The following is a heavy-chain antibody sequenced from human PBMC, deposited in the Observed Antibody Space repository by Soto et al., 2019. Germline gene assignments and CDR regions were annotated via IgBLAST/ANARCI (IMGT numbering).Heavy chain of an antibody. CDR2: TYYRSRWFN. V-gene: IGHV6-1*01. J-gene: IGHJ5*01. Sequence: PSQTLSLTCAISGDSVSSNSATWGWIRLSPSRGLEWLGRTYYRSRWFNDYAGSVKGRITINPDTSNNQFSLQLTSLSPDDTAVYYCARLRGDSWFDFWGQGTRVTVSS. CDR1: GDSVSSNSAT. CDR3: ARLRGDSWFDF.